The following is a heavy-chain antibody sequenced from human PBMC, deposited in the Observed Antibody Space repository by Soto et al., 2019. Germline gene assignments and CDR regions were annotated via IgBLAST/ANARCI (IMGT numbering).Heavy chain of an antibody. J-gene: IGHJ4*02. Sequence: QVQLVESGGGVVQPGRSLRLSCAASGFTFSSYGMHWVRQAPGKGLEWVAVIWYDGSNKYYADSVKGLFTISRDNSKTTLHLQMNSLRAEDTAVDYCAREEPSIAARPLVYLGQETLVTVCS. CDR3: AREEPSIAARPLVY. CDR1: GFTFSSYG. D-gene: IGHD6-6*01. CDR2: IWYDGSNK. V-gene: IGHV3-33*01.